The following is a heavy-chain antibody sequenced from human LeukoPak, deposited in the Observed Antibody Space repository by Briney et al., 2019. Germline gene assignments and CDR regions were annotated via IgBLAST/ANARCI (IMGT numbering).Heavy chain of an antibody. Sequence: GGSLRLSCAASGFTFDDYAMHRVRQAPGKGLEWVSLISWDGGSTYYADSVKGRFTISRDNAKNSLDLHLNSLRAEDTAVYYCAREDGYSDSSEFDYWGQGTLVLVSS. J-gene: IGHJ4*02. CDR3: AREDGYSDSSEFDY. CDR2: ISWDGGST. V-gene: IGHV3-43D*03. D-gene: IGHD5-24*01. CDR1: GFTFDDYA.